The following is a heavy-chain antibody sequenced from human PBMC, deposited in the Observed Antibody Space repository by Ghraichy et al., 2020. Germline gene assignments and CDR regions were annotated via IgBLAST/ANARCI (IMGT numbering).Heavy chain of an antibody. CDR2: IYPGDSDT. CDR1: GYSFTSYW. V-gene: IGHV5-51*01. Sequence: GESLNISCKGSGYSFTSYWIGWVRQMPGKGLEWMGIIYPGDSDTRYSPSFQGQVTISADKSISTAYLQWSSLKASDTAMYYCARFSCSGGSCYSNDIWGQGTMVTVSS. J-gene: IGHJ3*02. D-gene: IGHD2-15*01. CDR3: ARFSCSGGSCYSNDI.